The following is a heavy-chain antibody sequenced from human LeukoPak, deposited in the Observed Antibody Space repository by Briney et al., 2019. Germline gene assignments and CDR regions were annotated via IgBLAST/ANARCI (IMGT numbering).Heavy chain of an antibody. CDR3: ARVLGAETTFDS. J-gene: IGHJ4*02. D-gene: IGHD4-11*01. Sequence: ASVKVSCKASGYTFTAYYMLWVRQAPGQGLEWMGWVNPNSGGTKYAQKFQGRVNITRDTSTATGFMELTGLKSDDTAVYFCARVLGAETTFDSWGQGTLVSVSS. V-gene: IGHV1-2*02. CDR1: GYTFTAYY. CDR2: VNPNSGGT.